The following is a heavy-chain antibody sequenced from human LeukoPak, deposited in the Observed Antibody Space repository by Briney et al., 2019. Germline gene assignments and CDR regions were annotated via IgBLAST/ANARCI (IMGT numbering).Heavy chain of an antibody. V-gene: IGHV4-34*01. CDR2: INHSGST. J-gene: IGHJ4*02. CDR1: GGSFSGYY. Sequence: SDTLSLTCAPYGGSFSGYYWSWIRQPPGKGLEGTGEINHSGSTNYTPSLQSRVTISVDTSKNQFSLKLSSVTAADTAVYYCARPNYTVTTYPSFDYWGQGTLVTVSS. D-gene: IGHD4-17*01. CDR3: ARPNYTVTTYPSFDY.